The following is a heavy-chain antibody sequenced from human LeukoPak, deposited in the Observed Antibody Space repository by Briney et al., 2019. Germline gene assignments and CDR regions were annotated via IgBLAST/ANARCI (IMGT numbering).Heavy chain of an antibody. J-gene: IGHJ4*02. D-gene: IGHD1-26*01. Sequence: GRSLRLSCAASGFTFSSYAMHWVRQAPGKGLECVTLITSDGTEKYYADSVKGRFTISRDNSKNTLYLQMNSLRADDTAVYYCAKTGSHAYFDYWGQGTLVTVSS. CDR3: AKTGSHAYFDY. V-gene: IGHV3-30*18. CDR1: GFTFSSYA. CDR2: ITSDGTEK.